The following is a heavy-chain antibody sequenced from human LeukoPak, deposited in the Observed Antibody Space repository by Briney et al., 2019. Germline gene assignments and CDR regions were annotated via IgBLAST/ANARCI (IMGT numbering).Heavy chain of an antibody. CDR1: GFTFSSYW. D-gene: IGHD5-12*01. V-gene: IGHV3-7*01. J-gene: IGHJ4*02. CDR2: IKQDGSEK. Sequence: GGSLRLSCAASGFTFSSYWMSWVRQAPGEGLEWVANIKQDGSEKYYVDSVKGRFTISRDNAKNSLYLQMNSLRAEDTAVYYCASDIVATIFSYWGQGTLVTVSS. CDR3: ASDIVATIFSY.